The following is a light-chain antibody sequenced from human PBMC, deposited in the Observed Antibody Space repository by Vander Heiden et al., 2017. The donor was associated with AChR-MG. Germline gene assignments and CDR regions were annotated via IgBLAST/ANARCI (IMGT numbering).Light chain of an antibody. CDR2: GAS. CDR1: QSLSSSY. V-gene: IGKV3-20*01. CDR3: QQDGSSPRT. Sequence: IVLTQSPGTLSLSPGERATRSCRASQSLSSSYLAWYQQKPGQAPRLLIYGASSRATGIPDRFSGSGSGTDFTLTISRLEPEDFAVYYCQQDGSSPRTFGQGTKVEIK. J-gene: IGKJ1*01.